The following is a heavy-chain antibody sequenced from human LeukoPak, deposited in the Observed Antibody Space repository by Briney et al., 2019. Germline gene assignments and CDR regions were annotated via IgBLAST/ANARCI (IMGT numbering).Heavy chain of an antibody. Sequence: SVKVSCKAFGGTFSSYAISWVRQAPGQGLEWMGRIIPIFGTANYAQKFQGRVTITTDESTSTAYMELSSLRSEDTAVYYCARDVGCSSTSCYEGWFDPWGQGTLVTVSS. J-gene: IGHJ5*02. D-gene: IGHD2-2*01. V-gene: IGHV1-69*05. CDR2: IIPIFGTA. CDR3: ARDVGCSSTSCYEGWFDP. CDR1: GGTFSSYA.